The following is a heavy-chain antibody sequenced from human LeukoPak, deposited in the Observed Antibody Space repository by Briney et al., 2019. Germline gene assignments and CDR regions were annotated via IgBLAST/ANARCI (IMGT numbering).Heavy chain of an antibody. Sequence: SDTLSLTCTVSGGSISSNYWSWVRQPPGKGLEWIRYIYYSGITNNNPSLKSRVTISVDTSKNQFSLKLSSVTAADTAVYYCARAYHGSGSFSLLFDPWGQGTLVTVSS. CDR2: IYYSGIT. J-gene: IGHJ5*02. CDR3: ARAYHGSGSFSLLFDP. CDR1: GGSISSNY. D-gene: IGHD3-10*01. V-gene: IGHV4-59*07.